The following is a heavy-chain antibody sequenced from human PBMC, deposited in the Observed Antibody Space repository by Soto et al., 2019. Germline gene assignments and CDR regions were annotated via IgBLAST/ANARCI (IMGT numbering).Heavy chain of an antibody. Sequence: GESLKISCKGSEYNFANYWIGWVRQMPGKGLEWMGMIFPGDSDTKNNPSLQGQITMSVDKSDSSAYLQWRSLKASDTAMYYGAAGFSTGLDAFDIWGQGTMVTVSS. J-gene: IGHJ3*02. CDR3: AAGFSTGLDAFDI. V-gene: IGHV5-51*01. D-gene: IGHD2-8*02. CDR2: IFPGDSDT. CDR1: EYNFANYW.